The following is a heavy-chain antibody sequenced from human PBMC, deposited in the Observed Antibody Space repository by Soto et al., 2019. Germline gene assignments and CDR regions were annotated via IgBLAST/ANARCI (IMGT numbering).Heavy chain of an antibody. Sequence: PGGSLRLSCAASGFTFSSYWMSWVRQAPGKGLEWVANIKQDESEKYYVEYVKGRYTISRDNAKNSLYLQMNSLRAEETVFYYCARDYVAGAGDETDFDYWGQGTLFTVSS. CDR3: ARDYVAGAGDETDFDY. V-gene: IGHV3-7*01. D-gene: IGHD6-19*01. J-gene: IGHJ4*02. CDR2: IKQDESEK. CDR1: GFTFSSYW.